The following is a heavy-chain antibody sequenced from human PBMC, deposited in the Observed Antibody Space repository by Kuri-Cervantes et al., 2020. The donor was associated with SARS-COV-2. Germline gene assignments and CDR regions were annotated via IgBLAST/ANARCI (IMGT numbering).Heavy chain of an antibody. CDR1: GFTFSSYA. CDR3: ARENRDGYKGGFDY. J-gene: IGHJ4*02. CDR2: IKQDGSEK. Sequence: GGSLRLSCAASGFTFSSYAMHWVRQAPGKGLEWVANIKQDGSEKYYVDSVKGRFTISRDNAKNSLHLQMNSLRAEDTAVYYCARENRDGYKGGFDYWGQGTLVTVSS. V-gene: IGHV3-7*01. D-gene: IGHD5-24*01.